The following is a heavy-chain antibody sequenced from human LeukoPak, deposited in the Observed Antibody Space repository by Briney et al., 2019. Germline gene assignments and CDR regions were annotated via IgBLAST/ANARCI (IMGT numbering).Heavy chain of an antibody. V-gene: IGHV3-21*01. J-gene: IGHJ4*02. Sequence: GGSLRLSCAASGFTFSSYEMNWVRQAQGRGLEWVSSISGSSSYIYYADSVKGRFTISRDNAKNSLYLQMNSLRAEDTAVYYCARVPSDYWGQGTLVTVSS. CDR1: GFTFSSYE. CDR3: ARVPSDY. CDR2: ISGSSSYI.